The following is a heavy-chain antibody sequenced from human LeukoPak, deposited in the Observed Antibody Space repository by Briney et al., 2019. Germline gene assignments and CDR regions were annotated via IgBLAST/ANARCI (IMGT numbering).Heavy chain of an antibody. V-gene: IGHV4-30-2*01. D-gene: IGHD3-22*01. J-gene: IGHJ3*02. CDR3: ARGSYYDSSGTDDDAFDI. CDR1: GGSISSGGYS. Sequence: SETLSLTCAVSGGSISSGGYSWSWIRQPPGKGLEWIGYIYHSGSTYYNPSLKSRVTISVDRSKNQFSLKLSSVTAADTAVYYCARGSYYDSSGTDDDAFDIWGQGTMVTVSS. CDR2: IYHSGST.